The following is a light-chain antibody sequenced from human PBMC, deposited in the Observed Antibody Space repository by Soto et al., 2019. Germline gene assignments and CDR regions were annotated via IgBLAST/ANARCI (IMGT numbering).Light chain of an antibody. CDR3: QQHNQWPIT. CDR2: GAS. J-gene: IGKJ5*01. V-gene: IGKV3D-20*02. CDR1: QSVSSSY. Sequence: EIVLTQSPGTLSLSPGERATLSCRAGQSVSSSYLAWYQQKPGQAPRLLIYGASSRATGIPDRFSGSGSGTEFTLTINSLQSEDSAVYYCQQHNQWPITFGQGTRLEIK.